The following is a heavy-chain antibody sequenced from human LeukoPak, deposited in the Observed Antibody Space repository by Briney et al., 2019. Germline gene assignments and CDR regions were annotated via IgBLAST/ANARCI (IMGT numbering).Heavy chain of an antibody. Sequence: PSETLSLTCTVSGGPISSSSYYWGWIRQPPGKGLEWIGSIYYSGSTYYNPSLKSRVTISVDTSKNQFSLKLSSVTAADTAVYYCARHVGYGQGGFDYWGQGTLVTVSS. D-gene: IGHD5-12*01. J-gene: IGHJ4*02. CDR1: GGPISSSSYY. CDR2: IYYSGST. CDR3: ARHVGYGQGGFDY. V-gene: IGHV4-39*01.